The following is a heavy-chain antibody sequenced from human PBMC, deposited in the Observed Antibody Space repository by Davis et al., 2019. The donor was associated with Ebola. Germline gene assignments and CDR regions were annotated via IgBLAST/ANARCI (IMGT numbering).Heavy chain of an antibody. Sequence: GGSLRLSCAASGFTFSPHCMHWVRQAPGKGLEWVAVIWYDGSNKYYADSVKGRFTISRDNSKNTLYLQMNSLRAEDTAVYYCARQGIAVAFDYWGQGTLVTVSS. CDR1: GFTFSPHC. J-gene: IGHJ4*02. CDR3: ARQGIAVAFDY. CDR2: IWYDGSNK. V-gene: IGHV3-33*08. D-gene: IGHD6-19*01.